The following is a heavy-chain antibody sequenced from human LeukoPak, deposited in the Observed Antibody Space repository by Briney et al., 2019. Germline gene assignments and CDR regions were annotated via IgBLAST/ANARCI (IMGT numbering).Heavy chain of an antibody. V-gene: IGHV3-23*01. J-gene: IGHJ4*02. CDR3: AKSGREYSSSWYNFDY. Sequence: GGSLRLSCAASGFTFSNYAMSWVRQAPGKGLEWVSAISGSGGITFCADSVKGRFTISRDSSKNTVYLQMNSLRAEDTAVYYCAKSGREYSSSWYNFDYWGQGTLVTVSS. D-gene: IGHD6-13*01. CDR1: GFTFSNYA. CDR2: ISGSGGIT.